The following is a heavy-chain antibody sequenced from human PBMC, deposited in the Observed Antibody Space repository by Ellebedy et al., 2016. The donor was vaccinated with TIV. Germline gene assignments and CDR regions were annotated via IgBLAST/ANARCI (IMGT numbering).Heavy chain of an antibody. J-gene: IGHJ3*02. CDR3: ARGRGYSYDVCDI. V-gene: IGHV1-46*01. D-gene: IGHD5-18*01. CDR2: INPNDDTK. Sequence: AASVKVSCKASGYSFSNYYIHWVRQAPGQGLEWMGIINPNDDTKSYAQNFQGRVTVTRDTSTSTVYMELRSLRSEDTAVYYCARGRGYSYDVCDIWGQGTMVTVSS. CDR1: GYSFSNYY.